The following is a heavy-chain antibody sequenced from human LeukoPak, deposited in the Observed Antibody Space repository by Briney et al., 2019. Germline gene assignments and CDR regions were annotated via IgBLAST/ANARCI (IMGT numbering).Heavy chain of an antibody. Sequence: GGSLGLSCAASGFTFSSYGMHWVRQAPGKGLEWVAFIRYDGSNKYYADSVKGRFTISRDNSKNTLYLQMNSLRDEDTAVYYCAKARSDIAVATFDYWGQGTLVTVSS. J-gene: IGHJ4*02. V-gene: IGHV3-30*02. D-gene: IGHD6-19*01. CDR1: GFTFSSYG. CDR2: IRYDGSNK. CDR3: AKARSDIAVATFDY.